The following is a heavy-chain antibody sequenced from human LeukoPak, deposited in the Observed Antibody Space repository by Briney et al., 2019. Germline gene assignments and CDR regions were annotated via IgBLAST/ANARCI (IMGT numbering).Heavy chain of an antibody. J-gene: IGHJ4*02. D-gene: IGHD6-13*01. CDR1: GGSISSYY. Sequence: PSETLPLTCTVSGGSISSYYWSWVRQPAGKGLEWIGRIYTSGSTNYNPSLKSRVTMSVDTSKNQFSLKLSSVTAADTAVYYCARDSSSWYGLAYYFDYWGQGTLVTVSS. CDR2: IYTSGST. V-gene: IGHV4-4*07. CDR3: ARDSSSWYGLAYYFDY.